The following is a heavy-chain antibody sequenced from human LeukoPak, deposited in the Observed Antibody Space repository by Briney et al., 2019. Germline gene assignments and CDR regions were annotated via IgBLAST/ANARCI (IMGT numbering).Heavy chain of an antibody. CDR2: IFHTGNS. Sequence: SETLSLTCTISGGSISTFYWSWLRQPPGKGLEWIAYIFHTGNSNYNPSLKGRVTISVDTSKNQFSLKVNSVTAADTAMYYCARHPLSDGFDIWGQGTMVTVSS. J-gene: IGHJ3*02. CDR1: GGSISTFY. V-gene: IGHV4-59*08. CDR3: ARHPLSDGFDI.